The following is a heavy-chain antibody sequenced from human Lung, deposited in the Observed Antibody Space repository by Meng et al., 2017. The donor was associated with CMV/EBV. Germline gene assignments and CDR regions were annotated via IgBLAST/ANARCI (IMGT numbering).Heavy chain of an antibody. CDR2: IKQDESEI. D-gene: IGHD1-1*01. J-gene: IGHJ6*04. V-gene: IGHV3-7*01. Sequence: GGSLRLXCAASGFTFSSFWMAWVRQAPGKGLEWVGNIKQDESEIQYVGSVKGRFTITRDNAKNSLFLQMNSLRAEDTAVYYCARSMLEVNRYYYGMDVLGEGXPVTVSS. CDR1: GFTFSSFW. CDR3: ARSMLEVNRYYYGMDV.